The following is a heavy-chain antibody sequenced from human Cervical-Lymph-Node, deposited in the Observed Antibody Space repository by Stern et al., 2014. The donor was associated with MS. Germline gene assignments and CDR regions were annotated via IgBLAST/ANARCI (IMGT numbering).Heavy chain of an antibody. V-gene: IGHV3-7*01. CDR3: AKTGYYTFAAFDI. D-gene: IGHD3/OR15-3a*01. Sequence: EDQLVESGGGLDQPGGSLRLSCAASGFTFSNYWMSWVPQAPGKGLEWMAQITEDGSEKYYVDSVKGRFTISRDNAKNSLSLQMSSLRAEDTAVYYCAKTGYYTFAAFDIWGQGTMVTVSS. CDR1: GFTFSNYW. J-gene: IGHJ3*02. CDR2: ITEDGSEK.